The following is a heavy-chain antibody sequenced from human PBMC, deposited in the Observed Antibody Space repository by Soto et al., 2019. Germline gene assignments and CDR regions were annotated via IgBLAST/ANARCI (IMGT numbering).Heavy chain of an antibody. D-gene: IGHD6-19*01. CDR2: INPSGGNT. J-gene: IGHJ4*02. CDR1: GYTFSSYY. CDR3: ARASVSGRRFDY. V-gene: IGHV1-46*03. Sequence: ASVKVSCKASGYTFSSYYMHWVRQAPGQGLEWIGVINPSGGNTNYAQKLQGRVTMTRDTSTTTVYVELNSLTSEDTAVYYCARASVSGRRFDYWGQGTLVTVSS.